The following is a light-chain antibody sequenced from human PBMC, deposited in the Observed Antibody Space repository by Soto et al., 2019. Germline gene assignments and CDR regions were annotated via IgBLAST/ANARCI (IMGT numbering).Light chain of an antibody. CDR1: QRISTY. V-gene: IGKV1-39*01. J-gene: IGKJ2*01. Sequence: DIQMTQSPSFLSASVGDRVTITCRASQRISTYLSWYQQKVGQAPRALIFATSSLQGGVSSRFSGGGSETETEFTLTIASLQPEDFATYYCQQSYSSPPTFGRGTTVDI. CDR3: QQSYSSPPT. CDR2: ATS.